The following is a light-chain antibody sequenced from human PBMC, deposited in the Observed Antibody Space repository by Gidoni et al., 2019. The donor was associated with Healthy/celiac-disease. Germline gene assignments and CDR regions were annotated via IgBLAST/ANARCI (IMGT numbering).Light chain of an antibody. CDR1: SSDVGGYNY. CDR3: SSYAGSNNLV. J-gene: IGLJ3*02. CDR2: EVS. Sequence: QSALTQPPSASGSPGQSVTLSCTGTSSDVGGYNYGSWYQQHPGKAPNLMLYEVSKRPSGVPDRFSGSKSGNTASLTVSGLQAEDEADYYCSSYAGSNNLVFGGGTKLTVL. V-gene: IGLV2-8*01.